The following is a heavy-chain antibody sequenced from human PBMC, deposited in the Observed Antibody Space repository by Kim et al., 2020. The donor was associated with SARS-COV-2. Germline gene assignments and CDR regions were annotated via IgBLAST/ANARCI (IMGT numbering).Heavy chain of an antibody. V-gene: IGHV3-72*01. CDR3: ARVAVTTPAFCDY. J-gene: IGHJ4*02. Sequence: GGSLRLSCAASGFTFSDHYMDWVRQAPGKGLEWVGRTRNKANSYTTEYAASVKGRFTISRDDSKNSLYLQMNSLKTEDTAVYYCARVAVTTPAFCDYWGQGTLVTVSS. CDR1: GFTFSDHY. D-gene: IGHD3-22*01. CDR2: TRNKANSYTT.